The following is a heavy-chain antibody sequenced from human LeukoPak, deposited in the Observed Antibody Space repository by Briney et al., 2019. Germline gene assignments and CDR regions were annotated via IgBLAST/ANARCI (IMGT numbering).Heavy chain of an antibody. CDR2: IYESEST. Sequence: SETLSLTCSVSGGSIRSGGYYWSWIRQPPGKGLQWTGHIYESESTYYNPSLESRVTISVDRSKNQLSLKLTSLTAADTAVYYCARDQWGGTYIHDAFDIWGQGTMVTVSS. V-gene: IGHV4-30-2*01. D-gene: IGHD1-26*01. CDR3: ARDQWGGTYIHDAFDI. CDR1: GGSIRSGGYY. J-gene: IGHJ3*02.